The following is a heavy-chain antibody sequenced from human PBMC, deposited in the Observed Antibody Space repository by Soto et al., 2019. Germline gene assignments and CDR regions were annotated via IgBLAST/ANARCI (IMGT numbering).Heavy chain of an antibody. J-gene: IGHJ5*02. Sequence: SDTCTVSGGSITRGGYYWSWIRQHPGKGLEWIGYIYNSGTTYYNPSLKSRVTISVDTSKNQFSLKLTSVTAADTAVYYCARDPDPWGQGTLVPVSS. CDR1: GGSITRGGYY. CDR3: ARDPDP. CDR2: IYNSGTT. V-gene: IGHV4-31*03.